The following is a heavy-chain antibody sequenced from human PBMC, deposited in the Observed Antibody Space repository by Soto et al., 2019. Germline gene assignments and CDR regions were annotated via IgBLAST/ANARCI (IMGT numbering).Heavy chain of an antibody. CDR1: GFTFSSYA. CDR3: AKYHGDFEYYYYYMDV. J-gene: IGHJ6*03. V-gene: IGHV3-23*01. D-gene: IGHD4-17*01. Sequence: EVQLLESGGGLVQPGGSLRLSCAASGFTFSSYAMSWVRQAPGKGLEWVSAISDSGGSTYYADSVKGRFTISRDNSKNTLYLQMNSLRAEDTAVYYCAKYHGDFEYYYYYMDVWGKGTTVTVSS. CDR2: ISDSGGST.